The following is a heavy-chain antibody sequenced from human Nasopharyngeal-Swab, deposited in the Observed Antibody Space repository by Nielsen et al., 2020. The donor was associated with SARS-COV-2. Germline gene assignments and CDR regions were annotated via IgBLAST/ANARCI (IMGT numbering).Heavy chain of an antibody. CDR3: ASNRYYYDSSGYYYWYFDL. J-gene: IGHJ2*01. Sequence: SETLSLTCTVSGGSISSGDYYWSWIRQPPGKGLEWIGYIYYSGSTYYNPSLKSRITMSVDTSKNQFSLKLSSVTAADTAVYYCASNRYYYDSSGYYYWYFDLWGRGTLGTVSS. CDR2: IYYSGST. V-gene: IGHV4-30-4*01. D-gene: IGHD3-22*01. CDR1: GGSISSGDYY.